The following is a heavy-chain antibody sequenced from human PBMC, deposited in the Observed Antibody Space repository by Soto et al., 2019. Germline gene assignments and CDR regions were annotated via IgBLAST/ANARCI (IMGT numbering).Heavy chain of an antibody. CDR3: ARADYEDWYFDL. CDR1: GFTFSTHS. CDR2: ISTTSTYI. Sequence: EVQLVESGGGLIRPGGSLRLSCAASGFTFSTHSMNWVRQAPGKGLEWVSSISTTSTYIYYTDSVRGRFTISRDNAKNSLYLQMNSLRADDTAVYYCARADYEDWYFDLCGRGTLVTVSS. J-gene: IGHJ2*01. D-gene: IGHD3-16*01. V-gene: IGHV3-21*01.